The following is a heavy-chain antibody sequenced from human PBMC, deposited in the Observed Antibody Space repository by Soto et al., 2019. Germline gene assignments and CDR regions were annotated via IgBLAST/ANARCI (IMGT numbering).Heavy chain of an antibody. V-gene: IGHV3-21*01. J-gene: IGHJ5*02. D-gene: IGHD3-10*02. CDR2: ISSSSSYI. CDR1: GFTFSSYS. CDR3: ARGVRDWFDP. Sequence: GGSLILSCAASGFTFSSYSMNWVRQAPGKGLEWVSSISSSSSYIYYADSVKGRFTISRDNAKNSLYLQMNSLRAEDTAVYYCARGVRDWFDPWGQGTLVTVSS.